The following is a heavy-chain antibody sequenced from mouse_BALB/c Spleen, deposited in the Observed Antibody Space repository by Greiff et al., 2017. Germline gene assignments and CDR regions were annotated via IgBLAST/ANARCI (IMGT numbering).Heavy chain of an antibody. V-gene: IGHV1S12*01. Sequence: QVQLQQSGPELVKPGASVKISCKASGYTFTSYYIHWVKQRPGQGLEWIGYIYPRDGSTNYNEKFKGKATLTADTSSSTAYMQLSSLTSEDSAVYFCADGTAWFAYWGQGTLVTVSA. D-gene: IGHD2-1*01. CDR2: IYPRDGST. CDR1: GYTFTSYY. J-gene: IGHJ3*01. CDR3: ADGTAWFAY.